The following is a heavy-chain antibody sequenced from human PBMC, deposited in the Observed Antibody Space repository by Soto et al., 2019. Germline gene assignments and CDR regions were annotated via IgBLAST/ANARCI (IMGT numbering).Heavy chain of an antibody. D-gene: IGHD3-22*01. CDR2: IKQDGSEK. J-gene: IGHJ6*02. CDR3: ARDLYYDSSYGMDV. Sequence: GGSLRLSCAASGFTFSSYWMSWVRQAPGKGLEWVANIKQDGSEKYYVDSVKGRFTISRDNSKNTLYLQMNSLRAEDTAVYYCARDLYYDSSYGMDVWGQGTTVTVSS. V-gene: IGHV3-7*01. CDR1: GFTFSSYW.